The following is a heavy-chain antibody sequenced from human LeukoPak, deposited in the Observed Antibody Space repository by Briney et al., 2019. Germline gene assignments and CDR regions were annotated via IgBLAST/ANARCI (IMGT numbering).Heavy chain of an antibody. D-gene: IGHD3-16*01. V-gene: IGHV4-34*09. Sequence: PSETLSLTCAVYGGSFSGYYWSWIRQPPGKGLEWIGEINHSGSTNYNPSLKSRVTISVDTSKNQFSLKLSSVTAADTAVYYCATYAVWGSYFDYWGQGTLVTVSS. CDR3: ATYAVWGSYFDY. J-gene: IGHJ4*02. CDR1: GGSFSGYY. CDR2: INHSGST.